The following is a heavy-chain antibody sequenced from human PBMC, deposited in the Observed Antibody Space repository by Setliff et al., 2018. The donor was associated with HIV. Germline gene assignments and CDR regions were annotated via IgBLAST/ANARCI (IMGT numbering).Heavy chain of an antibody. J-gene: IGHJ3*02. Sequence: PGGSLRLSCAASGFSFGDYYMSWVRQAPGKGLEWISYISRSGSSIYYADSVKGRFTISRDNAKNSLYLRMNSLRAEDTAVYYCAKDGEEWELLGSAFDIWGQGTMVTVSS. CDR2: ISRSGSSI. CDR3: AKDGEEWELLGSAFDI. CDR1: GFSFGDYY. V-gene: IGHV3-11*04. D-gene: IGHD1-26*01.